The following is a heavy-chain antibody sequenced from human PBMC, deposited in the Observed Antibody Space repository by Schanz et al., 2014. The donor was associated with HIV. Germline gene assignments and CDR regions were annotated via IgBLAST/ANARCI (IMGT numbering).Heavy chain of an antibody. CDR3: ARGAAEMATMTPWRY. CDR1: GGTFSSYA. CDR2: ISAYNGNT. V-gene: IGHV1-18*01. Sequence: QVQLVQSGAEVKKTGSPVKVSCKAFGGTFSSYAISWVRQAPGQGLEWMGWISAYNGNTNYAQKLQGRVTMTTDTSTSTAYMDLRSLRSDDTAVYYCARGAAEMATMTPWRYWGQGTLVTVSS. D-gene: IGHD5-12*01. J-gene: IGHJ4*02.